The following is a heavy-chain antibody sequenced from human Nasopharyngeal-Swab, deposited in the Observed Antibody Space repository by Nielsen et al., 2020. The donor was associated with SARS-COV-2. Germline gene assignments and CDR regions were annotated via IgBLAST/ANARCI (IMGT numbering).Heavy chain of an antibody. Sequence: ASVKVSCKASGYTFTNYAMNWVRQAPGQGLEWMGWINTNTGNPTYAQGFTGRFVFSLDTSVSTAYLQISSLKAEDTAVYYCARDRGGVAAAGPPWDYYGMDVWGQGTTVTVSS. CDR3: ARDRGGVAAAGPPWDYYGMDV. D-gene: IGHD6-13*01. V-gene: IGHV7-4-1*02. CDR1: GYTFTNYA. J-gene: IGHJ6*02. CDR2: INTNTGNP.